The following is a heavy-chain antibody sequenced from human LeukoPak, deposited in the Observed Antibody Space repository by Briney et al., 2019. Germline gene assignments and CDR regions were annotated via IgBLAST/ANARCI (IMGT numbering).Heavy chain of an antibody. D-gene: IGHD6-13*01. J-gene: IGHJ4*02. V-gene: IGHV1-2*07. CDR2: INPNSGGT. Sequence: GASVKVSGKASGYIFTGYYMHWVRQAPGQGLEWMGWINPNSGGTNYAHKFQGRVTMTRDTSISTAYMELSRLRSDDTAVYYCARDRPPQLVRPFDYWGQGTLVTVSS. CDR1: GYIFTGYY. CDR3: ARDRPPQLVRPFDY.